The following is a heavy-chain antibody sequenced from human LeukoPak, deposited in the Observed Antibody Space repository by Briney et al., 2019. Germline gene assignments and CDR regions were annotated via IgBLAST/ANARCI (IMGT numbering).Heavy chain of an antibody. Sequence: ASVKVSCKASGYTFTSYDINWVRQATGQGLEWMGWVNPNSGNTGYAQKFQGRVTMTRDTSISTAYMELSSLRSEDTAVYYCARGRFRWELEIRDFDYWGQGTLVTVSS. CDR3: ARGRFRWELEIRDFDY. V-gene: IGHV1-8*01. D-gene: IGHD1-26*01. CDR1: GYTFTSYD. J-gene: IGHJ4*02. CDR2: VNPNSGNT.